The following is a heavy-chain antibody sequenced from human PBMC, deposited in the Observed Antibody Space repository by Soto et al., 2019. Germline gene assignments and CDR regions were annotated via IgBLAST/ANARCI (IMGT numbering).Heavy chain of an antibody. Sequence: QVQLVQSGAEVKKPXXSXKVSCKAXGVTFSSYAISWVRQAPGQGLEWMGGIITIFGTANYAQKFQGRVTITADESTSTAYMELSSLRSEDTAVYYCARPGGVTMIVVDPGAFDIWGQGTMVTVSS. CDR2: IITIFGTA. D-gene: IGHD3-22*01. CDR3: ARPGGVTMIVVDPGAFDI. V-gene: IGHV1-69*01. CDR1: GVTFSSYA. J-gene: IGHJ3*02.